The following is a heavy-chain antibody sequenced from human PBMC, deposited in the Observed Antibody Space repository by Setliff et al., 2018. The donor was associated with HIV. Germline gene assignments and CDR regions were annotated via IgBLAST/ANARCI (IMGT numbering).Heavy chain of an antibody. CDR1: GFTFSSYA. CDR3: AKDRTVVVITIFDY. D-gene: IGHD3-22*01. CDR2: ISGSGGST. J-gene: IGHJ4*02. V-gene: IGHV3-23*01. Sequence: GGSLRLSCAASGFTFSSYAMSWVRQAPGKGLEWVSAISGSGGSTYYADSVKGRFTISRDNSKNTLDLQMNSLRAEDTAVYYCAKDRTVVVITIFDYWGQGTLVTVSA.